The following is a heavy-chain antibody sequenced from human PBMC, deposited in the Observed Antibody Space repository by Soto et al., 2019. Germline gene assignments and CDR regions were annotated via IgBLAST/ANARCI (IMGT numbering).Heavy chain of an antibody. CDR3: ARDQVAGNYYYYYGMDV. V-gene: IGHV3-30-3*01. CDR2: ISYDGSNK. D-gene: IGHD6-19*01. Sequence: SRRLSCAASGLTFSSYAMHWVRQAPCKGLEWVAVISYDGSNKYYADSVKGRFTISRDNSKNTLYLQMNSLRAEDTAVYYCARDQVAGNYYYYYGMDVWGQGTTVTVSS. CDR1: GLTFSSYA. J-gene: IGHJ6*02.